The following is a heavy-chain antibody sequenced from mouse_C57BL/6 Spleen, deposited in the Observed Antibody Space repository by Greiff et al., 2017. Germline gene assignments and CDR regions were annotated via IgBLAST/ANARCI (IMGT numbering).Heavy chain of an antibody. CDR2: IDPSDSET. J-gene: IGHJ1*03. CDR3: ARYRYSNWYFDV. CDR1: GYTFTSYW. D-gene: IGHD2-5*01. V-gene: IGHV1-52*01. Sequence: QVQLKQPGAELVRPGSSVKLSCKASGYTFTSYWMHWVKQRPIQGLEWIGNIDPSDSETHYNQKFKDKATLTVDKSSSTAYMQLSSLTSEDSAVYYCARYRYSNWYFDVWGTGTTVTVSS.